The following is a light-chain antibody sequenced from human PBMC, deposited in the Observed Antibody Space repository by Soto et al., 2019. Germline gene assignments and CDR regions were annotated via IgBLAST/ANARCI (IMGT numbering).Light chain of an antibody. Sequence: IQLTQSPSSLSASVGDRVTITCRASQGIRNDLGWYQQKPGKAPQRLVFASYNLQSGVPSRFSGSGSGTEFPLPISSLQPEDFATYYCLQHKSYPRTFGQGTGVEIK. CDR2: ASY. CDR3: LQHKSYPRT. CDR1: QGIRND. J-gene: IGKJ1*01. V-gene: IGKV1-17*01.